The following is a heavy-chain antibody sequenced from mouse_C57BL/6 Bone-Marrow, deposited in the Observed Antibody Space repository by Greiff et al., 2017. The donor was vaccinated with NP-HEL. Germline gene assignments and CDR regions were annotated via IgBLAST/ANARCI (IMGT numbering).Heavy chain of an antibody. CDR2: IDPSDSYT. D-gene: IGHD1-1*02. Sequence: QVQLQQPGAELVRPGTSVKLSCKASGYTFTSYWMHWVKQRPGQGLEWIGVIDPSDSYTKYNQKFKGKATLTVDTSSSTAYMQLSSLTSEDSAVYYCAVGWCYYDMDYWGQGTSVTVSS. CDR3: AVGWCYYDMDY. V-gene: IGHV1-59*01. CDR1: GYTFTSYW. J-gene: IGHJ4*01.